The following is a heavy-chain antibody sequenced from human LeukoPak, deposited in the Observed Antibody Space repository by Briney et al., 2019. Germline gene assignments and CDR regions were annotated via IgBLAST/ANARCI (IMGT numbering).Heavy chain of an antibody. J-gene: IGHJ6*04. CDR2: ISSSGSTI. CDR3: AELGITMIGGV. D-gene: IGHD3-10*02. Sequence: GRSLRLSCAASGFTFSSYAMHWVRRAPGKGLEWVSYISSSGSTIYYADSVKGRFTISRDNAKNSLYLQMNSLRAEDTAVYYCAELGITMIGGVWGKGTTVTISS. CDR1: GFTFSSYA. V-gene: IGHV3-48*03.